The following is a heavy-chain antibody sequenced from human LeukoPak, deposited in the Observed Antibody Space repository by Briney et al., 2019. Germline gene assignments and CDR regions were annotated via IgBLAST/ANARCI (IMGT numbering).Heavy chain of an antibody. V-gene: IGHV4-61*02. CDR2: IYTSGST. J-gene: IGHJ2*01. CDR1: GGSISSGSYY. D-gene: IGHD3-10*01. Sequence: SQTLSLTCTVSGGSISSGSYYWSWIRQPAGKGLEWIGRIYTSGSTNYNPSLKSRVTISVDTSKNQFSLKLSSVTAADTAVYYCAREHIQFWFRAYWHFDLWGRGTLVTVSS. CDR3: AREHIQFWFRAYWHFDL.